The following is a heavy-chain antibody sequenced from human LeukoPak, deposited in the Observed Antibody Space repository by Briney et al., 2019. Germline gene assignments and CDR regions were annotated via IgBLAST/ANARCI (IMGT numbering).Heavy chain of an antibody. CDR3: VPRIPYSSSWSTFDY. CDR2: INHSGST. CDR1: GGSFSGYY. Sequence: PSETLSLTCAVYGGSFSGYYWSWIRQPPGKGLEWIGQINHSGSTNYNPSLKSRVTISVDTSKNQFSLKLSSVTAADTAVYYCVPRIPYSSSWSTFDYWGQGTLVTVSS. V-gene: IGHV4-34*01. D-gene: IGHD6-13*01. J-gene: IGHJ4*02.